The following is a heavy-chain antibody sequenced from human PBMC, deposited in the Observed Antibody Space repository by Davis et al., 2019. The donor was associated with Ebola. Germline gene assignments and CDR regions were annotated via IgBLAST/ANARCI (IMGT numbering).Heavy chain of an antibody. Sequence: PSETLSLTCAVSGGSINNGGYSWNWIRQPPGKGLEWIGYIYQSGTSYYNLSLKSRVTISVDGSKNQFSLKLSSVTAADTAVYYCASRRGYSYGYYLPFLDYWGQGTLVTVSS. J-gene: IGHJ4*02. CDR2: IYQSGTS. CDR3: ASRRGYSYGYYLPFLDY. D-gene: IGHD5-18*01. CDR1: GGSINNGGYS. V-gene: IGHV4-30-2*01.